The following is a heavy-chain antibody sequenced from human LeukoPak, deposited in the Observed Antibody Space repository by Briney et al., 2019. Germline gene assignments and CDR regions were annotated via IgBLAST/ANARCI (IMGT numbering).Heavy chain of an antibody. CDR3: ATDCSSSSCLQTDF. CDR1: GFTFSTYE. D-gene: IGHD2-2*01. J-gene: IGHJ4*02. CDR2: ISSSSSNK. Sequence: PGGSLRLSCAASGFTFSTYEMIWVRQAPGKGLEWVSYISSSSSNKYYADSVEGRFTISKDNAKNSLYLQMNGLRAEDTAVYYCATDCSSSSCLQTDFWGQGTLVTVSS. V-gene: IGHV3-48*03.